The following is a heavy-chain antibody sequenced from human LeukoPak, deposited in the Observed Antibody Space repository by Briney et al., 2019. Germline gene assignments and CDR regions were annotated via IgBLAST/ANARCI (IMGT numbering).Heavy chain of an antibody. J-gene: IGHJ4*02. CDR3: ARESRYCSSTSCPSDY. Sequence: SETLSLTCTVSGGSISSHYWSWIRQPPGKGLEWIGYIYYSGSTNYSPSLKSRVTISVDTSKNQFSLKLSSVTAADTAVYYCARESRYCSSTSCPSDYWGQGTLVTVSS. V-gene: IGHV4-59*11. CDR1: GGSISSHY. D-gene: IGHD2-2*01. CDR2: IYYSGST.